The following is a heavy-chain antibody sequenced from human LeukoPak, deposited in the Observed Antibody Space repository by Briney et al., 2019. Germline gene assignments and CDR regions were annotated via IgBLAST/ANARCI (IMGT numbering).Heavy chain of an antibody. CDR1: RFTFSSYA. Sequence: GGSLRLSCAASRFTFSSYAMSWVRQAPGKGLEWVSAISGSGGSTYYADSVKGRFTISRDNSKNTLYLQMNSLRAEDTAVYYCARDSLMLWFGELLLDYWGQGTLVTVSS. CDR2: ISGSGGST. D-gene: IGHD3-10*01. CDR3: ARDSLMLWFGELLLDY. V-gene: IGHV3-23*01. J-gene: IGHJ4*02.